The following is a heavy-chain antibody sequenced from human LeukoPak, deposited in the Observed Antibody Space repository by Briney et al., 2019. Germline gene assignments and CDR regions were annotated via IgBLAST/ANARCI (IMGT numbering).Heavy chain of an antibody. J-gene: IGHJ4*02. CDR1: GFTFSSYW. V-gene: IGHV3-7*04. CDR3: ARGGVVGGRFGE. CDR2: IKVAGSEK. D-gene: IGHD1-26*01. Sequence: PGGSLRLACAASGFTFSSYWMTWVRQAPGKGPEWVASIKVAGSEKYYVDSVKGRFTISRDNAKNSLYLQMNSLRAEDTAVYYCARGGVVGGRFGEWGQGTLVTVSS.